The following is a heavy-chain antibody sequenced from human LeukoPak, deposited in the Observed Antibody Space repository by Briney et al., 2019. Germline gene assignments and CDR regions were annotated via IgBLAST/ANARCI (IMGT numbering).Heavy chain of an antibody. D-gene: IGHD2-2*01. CDR1: GCTFSSYW. CDR3: TTEPPMDFIVVLPA. V-gene: IGHV3-15*01. Sequence: PGGSLRLSCAAYGCTFSSYWMSWVRQAPGKGLEWVGGIKSKTVGGTTNYAAPVKGIYTISRDDSKNTLYLQMNSLKTEHAAVYYCTTEPPMDFIVVLPAWGQGTLVTVSS. CDR2: IKSKTVGGTT. J-gene: IGHJ5*02.